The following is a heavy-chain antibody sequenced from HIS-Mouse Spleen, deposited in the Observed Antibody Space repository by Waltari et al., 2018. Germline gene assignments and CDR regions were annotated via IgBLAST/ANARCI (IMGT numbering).Heavy chain of an antibody. CDR2: ISYDGSNK. J-gene: IGHJ4*02. CDR1: GFTFSSYA. D-gene: IGHD1-26*01. Sequence: QVQLVESGGGVVQPGRSLRLSCAASGFTFSSYAMHWVRQAPGKGRGWGAVISYDGSNKNYADSVKGRFTISRDNSKNTLYLQMNSLRAEDTAVYYCARVISGSYSLFDYWGQGTLVTVSS. CDR3: ARVISGSYSLFDY. V-gene: IGHV3-30-3*01.